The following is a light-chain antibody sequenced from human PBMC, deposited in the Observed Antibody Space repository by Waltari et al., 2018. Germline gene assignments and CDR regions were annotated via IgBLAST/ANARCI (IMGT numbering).Light chain of an antibody. CDR3: QQSYSTPIT. V-gene: IGKV1-39*01. CDR2: AAS. CDR1: QSIRNS. Sequence: DIQMTQSPSSLSASVGDRVTIPCRASQSIRNSLNWYQHKPGKAPKLLIYAASSLQGGVPSRFSGSGSGTDFTLTISSLQPDDFATYYCQQSYSTPITFGQGTRLEIK. J-gene: IGKJ5*01.